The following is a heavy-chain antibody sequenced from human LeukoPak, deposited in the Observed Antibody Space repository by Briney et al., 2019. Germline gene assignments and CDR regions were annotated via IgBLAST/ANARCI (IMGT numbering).Heavy chain of an antibody. J-gene: IGHJ4*02. CDR2: INHSGVT. D-gene: IGHD2/OR15-2a*01. Sequence: WETLALTWAVSGASFSDYYWSWVRQSPGKGLEWIGEINHSGVTHYNPSLKSRVTMSADTSKNQFSLNLTSLTAADSAVYYCAKLSPRSGWGQGTLVIVSS. CDR3: AKLSPRSG. CDR1: GASFSDYY. V-gene: IGHV4-34*01.